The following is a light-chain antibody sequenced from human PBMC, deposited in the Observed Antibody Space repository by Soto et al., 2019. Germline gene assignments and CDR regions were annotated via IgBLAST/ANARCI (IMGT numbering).Light chain of an antibody. CDR1: QSISSW. Sequence: VGDRVTITCRASQSISSWLAWYQQKPGKAPKLLTYDASSLESGVPSRFSGSGSGTEFTLTISSLQPDDFATYYCQQYNSYSAWTFGQGTKVDIK. V-gene: IGKV1-5*01. CDR3: QQYNSYSAWT. J-gene: IGKJ1*01. CDR2: DAS.